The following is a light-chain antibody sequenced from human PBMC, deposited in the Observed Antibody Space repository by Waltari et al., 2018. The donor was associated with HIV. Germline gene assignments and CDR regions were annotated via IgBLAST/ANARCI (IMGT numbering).Light chain of an antibody. CDR1: QSLLHSNGYNY. V-gene: IGKV2-28*01. J-gene: IGKJ3*01. CDR3: MQALQTPIFT. Sequence: DIVMTQSPLSLSVTPGEAVSISCRSNQSLLHSNGYNYLDWYLQRPGQSPQLLIYVGSNRASGVPDRFRGSGSGTDFTLKISRVQAEDVGAYYCMQALQTPIFTFGPGTKVDIK. CDR2: VGS.